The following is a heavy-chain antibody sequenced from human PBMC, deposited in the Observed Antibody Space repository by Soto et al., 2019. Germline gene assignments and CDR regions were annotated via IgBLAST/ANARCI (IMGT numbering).Heavy chain of an antibody. D-gene: IGHD3-9*01. V-gene: IGHV3-30*03. CDR1: GFTFSSYG. J-gene: IGHJ6*02. CDR3: ASVLRYFDWFKQYGMDV. CDR2: ISYDGSNK. Sequence: PGGSLRLSCAASGFTFSSYGMHWVRQAPGEGLEWVAVISYDGSNKYYADSVKGRFTISRDNSKNTLYLQMNSLRAEDTAVYYCASVLRYFDWFKQYGMDVWGQGTTVTVSS.